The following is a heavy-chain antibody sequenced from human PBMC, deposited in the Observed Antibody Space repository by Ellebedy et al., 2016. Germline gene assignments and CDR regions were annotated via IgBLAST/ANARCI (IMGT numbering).Heavy chain of an antibody. CDR3: ARGLQLATTMLDY. Sequence: SLKISXTTSGFTFDDYALHWVRQVPGKGLEWVSGISWDSLHIGYADSVRGRFTISRDNDKNYLYLQMSGLSAEDTAFYYCARGLQLATTMLDYWGRGALVTVSA. J-gene: IGHJ4*02. D-gene: IGHD1-26*01. CDR1: GFTFDDYA. V-gene: IGHV3-9*01. CDR2: ISWDSLHI.